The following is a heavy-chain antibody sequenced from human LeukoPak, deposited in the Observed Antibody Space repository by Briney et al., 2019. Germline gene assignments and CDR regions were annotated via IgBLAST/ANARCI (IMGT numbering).Heavy chain of an antibody. CDR3: ARHMTTANNWFDP. J-gene: IGHJ5*02. D-gene: IGHD1-1*01. CDR2: ITAGNGNT. Sequence: ASVKVSCKASGYTFSSYSIGWVRQAPRQGLEWMGWITAGNGNTNYAQKVQGRVTMTTDTSTSTAYMELRSLRSDDTAVYYCARHMTTANNWFDPWGQGTLVTVSS. CDR1: GYTFSSYS. V-gene: IGHV1-18*01.